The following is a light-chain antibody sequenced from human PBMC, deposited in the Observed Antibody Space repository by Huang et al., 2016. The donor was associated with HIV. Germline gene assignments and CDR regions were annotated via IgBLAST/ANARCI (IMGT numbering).Light chain of an antibody. CDR3: QQYNNWPPWT. CDR1: QSVSSN. CDR2: GAS. J-gene: IGKJ1*01. Sequence: EIVMTQSPATLSVSPGERATLSCRASQSVSSNLAWYQQKPGQAPRLLIYGASTRATCIPARFSGSGSVTDFTLTISSLQSEDFAVYYCQQYNNWPPWTFGQGTKVEIK. V-gene: IGKV3-15*01.